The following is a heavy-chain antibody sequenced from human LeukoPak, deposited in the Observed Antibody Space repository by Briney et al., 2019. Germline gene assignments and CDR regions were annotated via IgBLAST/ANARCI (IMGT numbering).Heavy chain of an antibody. D-gene: IGHD2-15*01. V-gene: IGHV3-33*03. Sequence: GGSLTLSCAASGFIFSDYAMHWVRQAPGKGLEWVALIWYDGSGKYYLDSVKGRFTISRDNSKNTLYLQMNGLRVEDTAVYYCASGYCSGGSCYSGYFQHWGQGTLVTVSS. CDR2: IWYDGSGK. CDR3: ASGYCSGGSCYSGYFQH. J-gene: IGHJ1*01. CDR1: GFIFSDYA.